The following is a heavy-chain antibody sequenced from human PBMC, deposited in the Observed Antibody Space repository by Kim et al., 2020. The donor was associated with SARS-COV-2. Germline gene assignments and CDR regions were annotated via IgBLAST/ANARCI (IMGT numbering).Heavy chain of an antibody. J-gene: IGHJ6*02. CDR3: AKDINNSSSWYFYYYGMDV. CDR2: ISYDGSNK. CDR1: GFTFSSYG. Sequence: GGSLRLSCAASGFTFSSYGMHWVRQAPGKGLEWVAVISYDGSNKYYADSVKGRFTISRDNSKNTLYLQMNSLRAEDTAVYYCAKDINNSSSWYFYYYGMDVWGQGTTVTVSS. D-gene: IGHD6-13*01. V-gene: IGHV3-30*18.